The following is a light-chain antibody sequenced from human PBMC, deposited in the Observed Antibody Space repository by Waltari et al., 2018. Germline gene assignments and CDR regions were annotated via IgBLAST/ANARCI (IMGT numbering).Light chain of an antibody. V-gene: IGKV3-11*01. J-gene: IGKJ2*01. CDR1: QSVSSY. Sequence: EIVLTQSPATLSLSPGESTPLSCRASQSVSSYLAWYQQKPGQAPRLLIYDASNRATGIPARFSGSGSGTDFTLTISSLEPEDFAVYYCQQRSNWPPYTFGQGTKLEIK. CDR3: QQRSNWPPYT. CDR2: DAS.